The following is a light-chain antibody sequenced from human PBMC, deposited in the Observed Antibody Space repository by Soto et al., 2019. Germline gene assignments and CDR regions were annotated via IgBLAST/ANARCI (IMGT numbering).Light chain of an antibody. J-gene: IGKJ1*01. V-gene: IGKV1-5*01. CDR3: QECLRGWT. CDR2: DAS. Sequence: DIQVTQAPSTLSASVGDRVTITCRASQSIGRFLAWYQLLAGKGPKLLIYDASSLESWVPSRLSGTGSGTEFTFSFSCLRPEGFGTYCCQECLRGWTFGQGTKVDI. CDR1: QSIGRF.